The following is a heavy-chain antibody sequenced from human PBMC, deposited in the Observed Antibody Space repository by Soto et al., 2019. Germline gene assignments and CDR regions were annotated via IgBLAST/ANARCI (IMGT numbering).Heavy chain of an antibody. CDR2: IYSGGST. V-gene: IGHV3-53*01. CDR1: GFTVSSNY. Sequence: GGSLRLSCAASGFTVSSNYMSWVRQAPGKGLEWVSVIYSGGSTYYEDSVKGRFTISRDTSKNTLYLKMNSLRAEDTAVYYCARDWGNYFDYWGQGTLGTVSS. J-gene: IGHJ4*02. D-gene: IGHD3-16*01. CDR3: ARDWGNYFDY.